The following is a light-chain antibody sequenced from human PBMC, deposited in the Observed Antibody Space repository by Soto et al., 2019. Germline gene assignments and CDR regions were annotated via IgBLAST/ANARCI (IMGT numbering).Light chain of an antibody. V-gene: IGKV3-20*01. J-gene: IGKJ5*01. Sequence: EIVLTQSSGTVSLSPGERATLSCRASQSVSRSYLAWYQLKPGQAPRLLIYGASSRATGIPDRFSGSGSGTDFTLTISRLEPEDFAVFYCQHYDSLPITFGQGTRLEIK. CDR3: QHYDSLPIT. CDR1: QSVSRSY. CDR2: GAS.